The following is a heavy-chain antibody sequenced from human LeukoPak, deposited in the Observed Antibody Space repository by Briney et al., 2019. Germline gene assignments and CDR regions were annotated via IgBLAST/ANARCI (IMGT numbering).Heavy chain of an antibody. Sequence: AGGSLRLSCAASGFTVSSYSMNWVRQAPGKGLEWVSSISSSSSYIYYADSVKGRFTISRDNAKNSLYLQMNSLRAEDTAVYYCASSAGYGMDVWGQGTTVTVSS. V-gene: IGHV3-21*01. J-gene: IGHJ6*02. CDR3: ASSAGYGMDV. CDR2: ISSSSSYI. CDR1: GFTVSSYS.